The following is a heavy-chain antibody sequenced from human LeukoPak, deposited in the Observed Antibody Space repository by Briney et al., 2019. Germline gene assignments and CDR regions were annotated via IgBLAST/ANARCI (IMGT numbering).Heavy chain of an antibody. Sequence: PSETLSLTCTVSGGSISSGSYYRSWIRQPAGKGLEWIGRIYTSGSTNYNPSLKSRVTISVDTSKNQFSLKLSSVTAADTAVYYCARGLVATITSGYYYYAMDVWGQGTTVTVSS. CDR3: ARGLVATITSGYYYYAMDV. J-gene: IGHJ6*02. D-gene: IGHD5-12*01. V-gene: IGHV4-61*02. CDR1: GGSISSGSYY. CDR2: IYTSGST.